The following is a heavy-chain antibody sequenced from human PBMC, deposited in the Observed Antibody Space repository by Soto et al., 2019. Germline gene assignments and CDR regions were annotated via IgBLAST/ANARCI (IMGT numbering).Heavy chain of an antibody. V-gene: IGHV3-21*06. CDR3: ARESEDLTSNFDY. CDR1: GFTFTRYI. J-gene: IGHJ4*02. CDR2: ISSTTNYI. Sequence: GGSLRLSCAASGFTFTRYIMNWVRQAPGKGLEWVSSISSTTNYIYYGDSMKGRLTISRDNAKNSLYLEMNSLRAEDTAVYYCARESEDLTSNFDYWGQGTLVTVSS.